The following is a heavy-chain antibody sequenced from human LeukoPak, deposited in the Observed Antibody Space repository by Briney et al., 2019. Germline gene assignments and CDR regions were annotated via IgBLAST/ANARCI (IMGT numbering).Heavy chain of an antibody. CDR1: GFTVSSNS. J-gene: IGHJ4*02. CDR3: AKVPYYYGSGRYH. Sequence: GGSLRLSCTVSGFTVSSNSMSWVRQAPGKGLEWVSYISTSGNTIYYADSVKGRFTISRDNAKNSLYLQMNSLRAEDTAVYYCAKVPYYYGSGRYHWGQGTLVTVSS. V-gene: IGHV3-48*04. CDR2: ISTSGNTI. D-gene: IGHD3-10*01.